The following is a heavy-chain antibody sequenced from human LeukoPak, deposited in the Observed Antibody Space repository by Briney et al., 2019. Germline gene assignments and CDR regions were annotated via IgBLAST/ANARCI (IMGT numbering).Heavy chain of an antibody. J-gene: IGHJ5*02. CDR3: AREKRYGDSPNWFDP. Sequence: SETLSLTCAVSGGSISSGGYSWSWIRQPPGTGLEWIGYIYHSGSTYYNPSLKSRVTISVDRSKNQFSLKLSSVTAADTAVYYCAREKRYGDSPNWFDPWGQGTLVTVSS. CDR2: IYHSGST. CDR1: GGSISSGGYS. D-gene: IGHD4-17*01. V-gene: IGHV4-30-2*01.